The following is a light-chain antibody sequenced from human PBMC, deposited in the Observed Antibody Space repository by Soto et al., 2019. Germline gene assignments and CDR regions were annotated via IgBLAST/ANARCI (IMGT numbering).Light chain of an antibody. Sequence: QSVLTQPPSASGSPGQSVTISCTGTSSDVGGYNYVSWYQQHPGKAPKLMIYDVSKRPSGVPDRFSGSKSGNTASLTVSGLQAEDEADYYCSSYAGSNHLVFGGGTKLTVI. CDR2: DVS. CDR1: SSDVGGYNY. CDR3: SSYAGSNHLV. V-gene: IGLV2-8*01. J-gene: IGLJ2*01.